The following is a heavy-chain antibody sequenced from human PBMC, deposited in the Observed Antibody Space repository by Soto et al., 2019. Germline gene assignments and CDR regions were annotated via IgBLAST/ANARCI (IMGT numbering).Heavy chain of an antibody. D-gene: IGHD2-2*01. J-gene: IGHJ5*02. V-gene: IGHV1-46*01. CDR1: GYTFASCY. CDR2: INPSGGST. Sequence: ASVKVSCKASGYTFASCYMRWVRQAPGQGLEWMGIINPSGGSTSYAQKFQGRVTMTRDTSTSTVYMELSSLRSEDTAVYYCARVVPAANYWFDPWGQGTLVTVSS. CDR3: ARVVPAANYWFDP.